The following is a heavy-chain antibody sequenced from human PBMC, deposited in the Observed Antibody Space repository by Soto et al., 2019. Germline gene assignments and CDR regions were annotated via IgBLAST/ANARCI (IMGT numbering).Heavy chain of an antibody. V-gene: IGHV3-7*01. CDR3: ARGTLWNGYQFFDY. D-gene: IGHD3-3*01. CDR2: IKQDGTER. J-gene: IGHJ4*02. Sequence: VRQAQGKGPEWVADIKQDGTERYYVDSVKGRFTISRDNAENSLYLQMNSLRADDTAVYYCARGTLWNGYQFFDYWGQGILVTVSS.